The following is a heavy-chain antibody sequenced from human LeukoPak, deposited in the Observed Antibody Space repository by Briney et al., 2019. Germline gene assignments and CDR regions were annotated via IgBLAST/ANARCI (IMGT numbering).Heavy chain of an antibody. D-gene: IGHD5-24*01. V-gene: IGHV3-23*01. J-gene: IGHJ5*02. CDR3: AKDPRRSDP. Sequence: PGGSLRLSCAASGFTFSNYGMHWVRQAPGKGLEWVSGISDSGGSTYYADSVKGRFTISRDNSKNTLYLQMNSLRAEDTAIYYCAKDPRRSDPWGQGTLVTVSS. CDR1: GFTFSNYG. CDR2: ISDSGGST.